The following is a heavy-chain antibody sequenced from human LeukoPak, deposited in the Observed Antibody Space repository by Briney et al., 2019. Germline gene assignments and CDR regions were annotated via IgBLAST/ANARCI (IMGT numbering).Heavy chain of an antibody. V-gene: IGHV3-30-3*01. CDR2: ISYDGSNK. CDR1: GFTFSSYA. Sequence: GRSLRLSCAASGFTFSSYAMHWVRQAPGKGLEWVAVISYDGSNKYYADSVKGRFTISRDNSKNTLYLQMNSLRAEDTAVYHCARGYCSGGSCYYYYGMDVWGQGTTVTVSS. D-gene: IGHD2-15*01. J-gene: IGHJ6*02. CDR3: ARGYCSGGSCYYYYGMDV.